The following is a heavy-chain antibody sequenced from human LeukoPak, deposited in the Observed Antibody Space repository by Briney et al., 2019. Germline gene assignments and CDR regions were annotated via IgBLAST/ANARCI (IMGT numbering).Heavy chain of an antibody. Sequence: SETLSLTCAVYGGTFSDYNWSWIRQSPGKGLEWIGEVMDSGRTNYNPSLKSRVTISIDTSKNQFSLRLSSMTAADTAVYYCVREHNIVIPTARTYYYYYMDVWGKGTTVTVSS. V-gene: IGHV4-34*12. CDR2: VMDSGRT. D-gene: IGHD5-12*01. J-gene: IGHJ6*03. CDR3: VREHNIVIPTARTYYYYYMDV. CDR1: GGTFSDYN.